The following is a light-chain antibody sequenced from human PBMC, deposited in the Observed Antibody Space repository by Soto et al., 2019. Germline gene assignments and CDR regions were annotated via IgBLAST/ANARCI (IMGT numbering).Light chain of an antibody. Sequence: DIQMTQSPSTLSASVGDRVTITCRASQSIIYWLAWYQQKPGKAPNLLIYDASSLENGVPSRFSGSGSATEFTLTISSLQPDDFATYYCQEYYSSSRVAFGGGTKVEIK. CDR1: QSIIYW. CDR2: DAS. V-gene: IGKV1-5*01. J-gene: IGKJ4*01. CDR3: QEYYSSSRVA.